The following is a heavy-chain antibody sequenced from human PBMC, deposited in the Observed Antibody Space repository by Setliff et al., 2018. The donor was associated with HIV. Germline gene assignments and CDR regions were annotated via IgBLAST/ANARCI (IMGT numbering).Heavy chain of an antibody. J-gene: IGHJ4*02. CDR2: TYYRSKWYT. Sequence: SQTLSLPCAIPGDSVSSDSAAWNWIRQSPSRGLEWLARTYYRSKWYTDYAVSVKSRITINPDTSRNQFSLQLSSVIPDDSAVYFCARGGITAYYFDHWAQGTLVTSPQ. CDR1: GDSVSSDSAA. V-gene: IGHV6-1*01. CDR3: ARGGITAYYFDH. D-gene: IGHD5-18*01.